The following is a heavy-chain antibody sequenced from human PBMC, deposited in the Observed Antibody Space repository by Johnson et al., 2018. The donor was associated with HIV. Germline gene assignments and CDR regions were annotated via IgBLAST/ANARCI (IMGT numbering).Heavy chain of an antibody. CDR2: ISFDGGTK. CDR3: ARDRKQWLVVGGGINDI. Sequence: QVQLVESGGGVVQPGRSMRLSCAASGLNFSDYSMHWVRQAPGKGLEWVAIISFDGGTKYYADSVKGRFTISRDNSNNTLYLQMNSLRAEDTAVYYCARDRKQWLVVGGGINDIWGQGTKVTVSS. V-gene: IGHV3-30*04. D-gene: IGHD6-19*01. J-gene: IGHJ3*02. CDR1: GLNFSDYS.